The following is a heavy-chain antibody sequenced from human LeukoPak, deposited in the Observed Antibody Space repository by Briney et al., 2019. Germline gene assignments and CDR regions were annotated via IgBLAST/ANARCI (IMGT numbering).Heavy chain of an antibody. CDR2: ITFDGTND. V-gene: IGHV3-30*18. J-gene: IGHJ4*02. D-gene: IGHD3-10*01. CDR1: GFTMNSHA. CDR3: AKRVRVRGVLDY. Sequence: GGSLRLSCAASGFTMNSHAMHWVRQAPGKGLEWVAVITFDGTNDDYYTDSVKGRFTISRDNSKNTLYLQMNSLRAEDTAVYYCAKRVRVRGVLDYWGQGTLVTVSS.